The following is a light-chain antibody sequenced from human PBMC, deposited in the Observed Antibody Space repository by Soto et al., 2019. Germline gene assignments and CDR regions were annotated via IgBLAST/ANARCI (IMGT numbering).Light chain of an antibody. Sequence: EIVLTHSPATLSLSPGERDTLSCSASQKVSSYLAWYQQKPGQAPRLLIYDASNRATGIPARFSGSGSGTDFSLSISSLEPEDFAVYYCQQRSNWINFGQGTRLEIK. J-gene: IGKJ5*01. CDR2: DAS. CDR1: QKVSSY. CDR3: QQRSNWIN. V-gene: IGKV3-11*01.